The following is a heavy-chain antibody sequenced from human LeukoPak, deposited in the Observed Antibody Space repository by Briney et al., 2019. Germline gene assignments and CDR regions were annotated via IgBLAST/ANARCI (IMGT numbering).Heavy chain of an antibody. J-gene: IGHJ4*02. CDR2: ISGSDSST. D-gene: IGHD6-19*01. V-gene: IGHV3-23*01. CDR3: AKSFKPYNSGWYYFDY. Sequence: PGGSLRLSCADSGFTFSSYAMSWVRQAPGKGLEWVSGISGSDSSTYYADSVKGRFTISRDNSKNTLYLQMNSLRAEDTAVYYCAKSFKPYNSGWYYFDYWGQGTLVTVSS. CDR1: GFTFSSYA.